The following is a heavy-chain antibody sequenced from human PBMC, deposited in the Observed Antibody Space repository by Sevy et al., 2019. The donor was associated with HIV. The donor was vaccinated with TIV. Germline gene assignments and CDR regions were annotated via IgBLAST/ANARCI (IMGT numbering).Heavy chain of an antibody. J-gene: IGHJ5*02. D-gene: IGHD2-2*02. CDR2: IYYSGST. V-gene: IGHV4-39*01. CDR3: ARQDCSSTSCYRFDP. CDR1: GGSISSSSYY. Sequence: SETLSLTCTVSGGSISSSSYYWGWIRQPPGKGLEWIGSIYYSGSTYYNPSLKSRVTLSVDTSKNQFSLKLSSVTAADTAVYYCARQDCSSTSCYRFDPWGQGTLVTVSS.